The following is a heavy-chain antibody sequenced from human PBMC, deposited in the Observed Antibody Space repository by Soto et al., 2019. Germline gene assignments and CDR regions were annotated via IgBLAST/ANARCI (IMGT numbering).Heavy chain of an antibody. Sequence: LTCSVSNGSISGFYWTWIRQPPGKILEWIGYIHYSGRTDYNPSLTSRATMSVDTSKNQFSLNLKSITAADTAVYYCVRVGVGIGNHFDSWGRGTLATVSS. J-gene: IGHJ4*02. V-gene: IGHV4-59*12. D-gene: IGHD1-26*01. CDR2: IHYSGRT. CDR1: NGSISGFY. CDR3: VRVGVGIGNHFDS.